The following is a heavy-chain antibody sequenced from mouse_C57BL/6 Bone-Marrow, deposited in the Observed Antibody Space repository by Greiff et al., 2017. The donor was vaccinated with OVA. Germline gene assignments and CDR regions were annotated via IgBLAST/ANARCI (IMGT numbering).Heavy chain of an antibody. Sequence: VQVVESGPELVKPGASVKISCKASGYAFSSSWMNWVKQRPGKGLEWIGRIYPGDGDTNYNGKFKGKATLTADKSSSTAYMQLSSLTSEDSAVYFCASSPWFAYWGQGTLVTVSA. CDR1: GYAFSSSW. D-gene: IGHD6-2*01. CDR3: ASSPWFAY. CDR2: IYPGDGDT. J-gene: IGHJ3*01. V-gene: IGHV1-82*01.